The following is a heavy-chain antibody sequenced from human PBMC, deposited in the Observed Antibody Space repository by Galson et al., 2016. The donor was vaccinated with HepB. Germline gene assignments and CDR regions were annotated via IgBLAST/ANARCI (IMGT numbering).Heavy chain of an antibody. D-gene: IGHD3-9*01. CDR1: GDSISSGDYY. V-gene: IGHV4-30-4*01. Sequence: TLSLTCTVSGDSISSGDYYWSWIRQPPGKGLEWIGCIFYLGNTQSNPSLKSRATMSVDTSKNQFSLRLSSVTAADTAVYYCAREGLRLRYFDFWGQGTLVTVSS. CDR3: AREGLRLRYFDF. J-gene: IGHJ4*02. CDR2: IFYLGNT.